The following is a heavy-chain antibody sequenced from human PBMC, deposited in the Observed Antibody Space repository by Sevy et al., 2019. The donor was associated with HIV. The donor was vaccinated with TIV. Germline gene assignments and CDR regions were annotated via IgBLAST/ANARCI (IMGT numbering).Heavy chain of an antibody. CDR3: ARDSRGYSGYDDYYYYYGMDV. J-gene: IGHJ6*02. CDR2: IYTSGST. CDR1: GGSISSYY. V-gene: IGHV4-4*07. D-gene: IGHD5-12*01. Sequence: SETLALTCTVSGGSISSYYWSWIRQPAGKGLEWIGRIYTSGSTNYNPSLKSRVTMSVDTSKNQFSLKLSSVTAADTAVYYCARDSRGYSGYDDYYYYYGMDVWGQGTTVTVSS.